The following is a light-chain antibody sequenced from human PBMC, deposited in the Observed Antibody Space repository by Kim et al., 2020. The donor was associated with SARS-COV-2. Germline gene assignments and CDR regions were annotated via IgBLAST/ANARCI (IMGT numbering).Light chain of an antibody. V-gene: IGLV2-23*02. CDR2: EVT. J-gene: IGLJ2*01. CDR3: CSYAASRVV. CDR1: NSDVGTYNL. Sequence: QSALTQPASVSGSPGQLITISCTGTNSDVGTYNLVSWYQHHPGKAPKIMIYEVTKRPSGISNRFSGSKSGNTASLTISGLQAEDEADYYCCSYAASRVVFGGGTKVTVL.